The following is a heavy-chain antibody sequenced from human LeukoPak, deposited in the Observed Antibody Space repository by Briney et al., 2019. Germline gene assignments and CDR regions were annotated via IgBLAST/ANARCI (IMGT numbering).Heavy chain of an antibody. CDR2: ISWNSGSI. CDR3: ARDRVHYYDSSGYYYVGGIDY. V-gene: IGHV3-9*01. J-gene: IGHJ4*02. Sequence: GGSLRLSCAASGFTFDDYAMHWVRQAPGKGLEWVSGISWNSGSIGYADSVKGRFTISRDNAKNSLYLQMNSLRAEDTAVYYCARDRVHYYDSSGYYYVGGIDYWGQGTLVTVSS. CDR1: GFTFDDYA. D-gene: IGHD3-22*01.